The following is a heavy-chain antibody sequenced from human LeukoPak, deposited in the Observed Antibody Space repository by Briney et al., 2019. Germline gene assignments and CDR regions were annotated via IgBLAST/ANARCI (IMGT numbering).Heavy chain of an antibody. Sequence: SETLSLTFTVSGCSISSSSYYWGCLRQPPGKGLEWRGGIYYSGRTYSNPSLKSRVTISVDTSKNQFSLKLSSVTAADTAVYYCARGVARYYYGSGSYSPYYFDYWGQGTLVTVSS. CDR1: GCSISSSSYY. V-gene: IGHV4-39*01. D-gene: IGHD3-10*01. J-gene: IGHJ4*02. CDR3: ARGVARYYYGSGSYSPYYFDY. CDR2: IYYSGRT.